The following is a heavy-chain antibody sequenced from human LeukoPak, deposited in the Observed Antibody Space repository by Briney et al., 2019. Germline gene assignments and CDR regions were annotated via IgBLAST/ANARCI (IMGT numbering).Heavy chain of an antibody. CDR1: GFTFSVAA. CDR3: AKDIQLST. D-gene: IGHD5-24*01. V-gene: IGHV3-23*01. J-gene: IGHJ3*01. Sequence: GGSLRLSCAASGFTFSVAAMTWVRQAQGKGLEWVSLIGASGESTYYADSVKGRFTISRDNSKNTLSLQMNSLRVQDTAMYFCAKDIQLSTWGLGTMVTVSS. CDR2: IGASGEST.